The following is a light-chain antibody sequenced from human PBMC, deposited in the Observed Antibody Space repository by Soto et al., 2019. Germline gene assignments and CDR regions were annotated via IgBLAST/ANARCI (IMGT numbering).Light chain of an antibody. J-gene: IGLJ1*01. CDR2: EVT. V-gene: IGLV2-18*01. CDR1: SSDVGRYKR. CDR3: GFYSTTTPFV. Sequence: QSVLTQPPSVSGSPGQSVTISCTGTSSDVGRYKRVSWYQRSPGTAPKLLIYEVTHRPAGVPDRFSGSQSGSTASLTISGLRTEDEADYFCGFYSTTTPFVFGPGTQLTVL.